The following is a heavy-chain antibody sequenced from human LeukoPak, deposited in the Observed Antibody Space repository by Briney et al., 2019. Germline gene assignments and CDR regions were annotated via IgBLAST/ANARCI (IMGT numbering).Heavy chain of an antibody. CDR3: ARDPGTVYMAV. D-gene: IGHD4-17*01. V-gene: IGHV1-18*01. CDR1: GYTFTSYV. Sequence: SVKVSCKASGYTFTSYVISWVRQAPGQGLKWMGWISAYNGETNYAQKLQSSVTMTTDTSTSTAYMELRSLRSDGTGVYYCARDPGTVYMAVWGKGTTVTVSS. J-gene: IGHJ6*03. CDR2: ISAYNGET.